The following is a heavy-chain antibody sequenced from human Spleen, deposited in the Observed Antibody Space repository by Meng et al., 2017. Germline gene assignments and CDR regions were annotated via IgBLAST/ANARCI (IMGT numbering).Heavy chain of an antibody. J-gene: IGHJ5*02. V-gene: IGHV4-34*01. CDR1: GGSFSDYY. CDR2: INHSGST. CDR3: ARRTTFGIGSWFDP. D-gene: IGHD1/OR15-1a*01. Sequence: QVQLQQGGAGLLKASETLALNCVVSGGSFSDYYWSWIRQPPGKGLEWIGEINHSGSTNYNPSLESRVTISLDRSKNQFSLKLSSVTAADTAVYYCARRTTFGIGSWFDPWGQGILVTVSS.